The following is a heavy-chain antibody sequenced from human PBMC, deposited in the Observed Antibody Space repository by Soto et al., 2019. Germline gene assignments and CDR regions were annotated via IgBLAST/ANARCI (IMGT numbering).Heavy chain of an antibody. CDR1: GGSISSGGYS. J-gene: IGHJ5*02. CDR2: IYHSGST. V-gene: IGHV4-30-2*01. CDR3: ARVPDR. D-gene: IGHD2-2*01. Sequence: QLQLQASGSGLVKPSQTLSLTCAVSGGSISSGGYSWSWIRQPPGKGLEGIGYIYHSGSTYYNPSLKSRVTISVDRSKNQFSLQLSSVTAADTAVYYCARVPDRWGQGTLVTVSS.